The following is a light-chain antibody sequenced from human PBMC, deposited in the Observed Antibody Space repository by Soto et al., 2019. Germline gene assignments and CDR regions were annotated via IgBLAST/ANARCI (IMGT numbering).Light chain of an antibody. CDR1: TGAVTNGHY. CDR3: LLTYSGARV. CDR2: DTD. Sequence: QTVVTQEPSLTVSPGGTVILTCGSSTGAVTNGHYAYWFQQMPGQAPRTLIYDTDNKHSWTPARFSASLLGGKAALTLTGAQPEDGADYYCLLTYSGARVFGGGTKLTVL. V-gene: IGLV7-46*01. J-gene: IGLJ2*01.